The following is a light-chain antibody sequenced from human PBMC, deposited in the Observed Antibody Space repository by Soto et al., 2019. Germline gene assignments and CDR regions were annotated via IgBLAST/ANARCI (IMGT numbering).Light chain of an antibody. CDR2: WAS. CDR3: QQYYRTPWT. J-gene: IGKJ1*01. Sequence: DIVMTQSPDSLAVSLGERATINCKSSQSVVYSSNNKNCLAWYQQKPGQPPKLLIYWASTRESGVPDRFSGSESGTDFTLTISSLQAEDVAVYYCQQYYRTPWTFGQGTKVEIK. V-gene: IGKV4-1*01. CDR1: QSVVYSSNNKNC.